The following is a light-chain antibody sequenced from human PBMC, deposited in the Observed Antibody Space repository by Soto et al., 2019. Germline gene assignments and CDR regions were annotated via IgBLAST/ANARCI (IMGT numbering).Light chain of an antibody. CDR1: QSISTW. J-gene: IGKJ2*01. V-gene: IGKV1-5*03. CDR3: QQYNSYPYT. CDR2: KPS. Sequence: IQMTQSPSTLSASVGDRVTITCRASQSISTWVDWYQQKPGKAPKLLIFKPSSLEGGIPSSLSGSGSGTAITLTIGSLATDDFATYYGQQYNSYPYTFGQSTMLDIK.